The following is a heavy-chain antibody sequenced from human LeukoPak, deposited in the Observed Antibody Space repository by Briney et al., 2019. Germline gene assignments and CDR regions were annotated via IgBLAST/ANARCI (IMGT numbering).Heavy chain of an antibody. J-gene: IGHJ3*02. V-gene: IGHV4-59*01. Sequence: SETLSLTCTVSGASISNYYWSWIRRPPGKGLEWIVYIYYSGSTIYNPSLKSRVTITVDTSKNQFSLKLSSVTAADTAVYFCARNDGSGSYYNVAFDIWGQGTMVTVSS. CDR1: GASISNYY. CDR2: IYYSGST. D-gene: IGHD3-10*01. CDR3: ARNDGSGSYYNVAFDI.